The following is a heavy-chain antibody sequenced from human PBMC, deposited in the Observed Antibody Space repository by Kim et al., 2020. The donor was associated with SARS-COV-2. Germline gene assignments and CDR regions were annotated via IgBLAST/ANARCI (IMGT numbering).Heavy chain of an antibody. CDR1: GGTFSSYA. J-gene: IGHJ6*02. CDR3: ARGVRGVIGLDV. V-gene: IGHV1-69*13. Sequence: SVKVSCKASGGTFSSYAISWVRQAPGQGLEWMGGIIPIFGTANYAQKFQGRVTITADESTSTAYMELSSLRSEDTAVYYCARGVRGVIGLDVWGQGTTVTVSS. CDR2: IIPIFGTA. D-gene: IGHD3-10*01.